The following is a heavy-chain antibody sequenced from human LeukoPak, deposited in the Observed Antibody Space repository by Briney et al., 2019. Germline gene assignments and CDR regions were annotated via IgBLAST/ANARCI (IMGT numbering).Heavy chain of an antibody. V-gene: IGHV5-51*01. J-gene: IGHJ3*02. Sequence: PGESLKISCKGSGYTFSTHWIGWVRQMPGIGLEWMGIIYPGDSDTRYSPSFQGQVTISADKSITTAYLQWSSLRASDTAMYYCVKYNGYVRQTSQRGMDAFDIWGQGTMVTISS. CDR2: IYPGDSDT. CDR1: GYTFSTHW. CDR3: VKYNGYVRQTSQRGMDAFDI. D-gene: IGHD1-14*01.